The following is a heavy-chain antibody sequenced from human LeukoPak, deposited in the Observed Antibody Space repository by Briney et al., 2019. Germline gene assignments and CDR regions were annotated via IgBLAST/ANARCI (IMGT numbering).Heavy chain of an antibody. V-gene: IGHV3-21*01. D-gene: IGHD3-10*01. CDR3: ARDKAFYGSGSYYPDAFDI. Sequence: GGSLRLSCAASGFTFSSYGMNWVRQAPGKGLEWVSSISSSSSYIYYADSVKGRFTISRDNAKNSLYLQMNSLRAEDTAVYYCARDKAFYGSGSYYPDAFDIWGQGTMVTVSS. J-gene: IGHJ3*02. CDR1: GFTFSSYG. CDR2: ISSSSSYI.